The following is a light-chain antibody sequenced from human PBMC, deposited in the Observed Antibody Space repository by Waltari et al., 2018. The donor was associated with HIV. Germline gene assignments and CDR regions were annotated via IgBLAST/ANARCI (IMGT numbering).Light chain of an antibody. V-gene: IGLV2-8*01. CDR3: SSYACSNNFGV. CDR1: SSDVGGYNY. Sequence: QSALTQPPSASGSPGQSVTISCTGTSSDVGGYNYVSWYQQHPGKAPKLMIYEVSKPPSGFPARFPVSKSVHTASPTVSVLQAEDEADYCFSSYACSNNFGVFGGGTKLTVL. J-gene: IGLJ2*01. CDR2: EVS.